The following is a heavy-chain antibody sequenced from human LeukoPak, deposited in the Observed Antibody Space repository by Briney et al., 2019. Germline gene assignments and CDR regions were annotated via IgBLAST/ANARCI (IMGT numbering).Heavy chain of an antibody. CDR3: ARGTTNDYGDYFDY. V-gene: IGHV3-48*03. D-gene: IGHD4-17*01. J-gene: IGHJ4*02. CDR1: GFTFSSYE. CDR2: ISRSGSNT. Sequence: GXSLRLSCAASGFTFSSYEMNWVRQAPGKGLECISFISRSGSNTHYADSVKGRFTISRDNAENSLYMQMNGLRAEDTAVHYCARGTTNDYGDYFDYWGQGTLXTVSS.